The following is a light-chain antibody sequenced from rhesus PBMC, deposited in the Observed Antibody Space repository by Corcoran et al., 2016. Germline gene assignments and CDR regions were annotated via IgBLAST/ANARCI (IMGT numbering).Light chain of an antibody. Sequence: QAALTQPRSVSGSPGQSVTISCTGTSSDIGGYNYVSWYQQHPGTAPKLMFYEVSKRPSGVADRFSGSKSGNTASLTISVLQAEDEADYYCSSYAGSNTYIFGAGTRLTVL. CDR3: SSYAGSNTYI. CDR2: EVS. CDR1: SSDIGGYNY. J-gene: IGLJ1*01. V-gene: IGLV2-32*02.